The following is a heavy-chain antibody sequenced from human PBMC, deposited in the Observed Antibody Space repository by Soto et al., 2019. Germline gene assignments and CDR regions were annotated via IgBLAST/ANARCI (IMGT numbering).Heavy chain of an antibody. D-gene: IGHD1-26*01. V-gene: IGHV4-59*04. Sequence: PSETLSLTCSVSGGSIETYYWSRMRQSPGKGLEWIATVYHSRTTYYNPSLSSRATISIDTSKNQFSLKLSSVTAADTAIYFCARVDLGSGSFAIFDYWGHGNLVTVSS. J-gene: IGHJ4*01. CDR3: ARVDLGSGSFAIFDY. CDR2: VYHSRTT. CDR1: GGSIETYY.